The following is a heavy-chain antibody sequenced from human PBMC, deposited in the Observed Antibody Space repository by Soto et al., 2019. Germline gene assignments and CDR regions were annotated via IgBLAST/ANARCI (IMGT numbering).Heavy chain of an antibody. CDR1: GYTFTGYY. D-gene: IGHD6-6*01. Sequence: ASVKVSCKASGYTFTGYYMHWVRQAPGQGLEWMGWINPNSGGTNYAQKFQGWVTMTRDTSISTAYMELSRLRSDDTAVYYCARDPGETTHSSSFYFDYWGQGTLVTVS. J-gene: IGHJ4*02. CDR2: INPNSGGT. V-gene: IGHV1-2*04. CDR3: ARDPGETTHSSSFYFDY.